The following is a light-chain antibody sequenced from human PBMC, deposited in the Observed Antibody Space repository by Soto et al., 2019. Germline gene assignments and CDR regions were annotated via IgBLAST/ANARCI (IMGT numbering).Light chain of an antibody. CDR1: QSVLYSSNNKNY. CDR3: QQYFTSPQT. V-gene: IGKV4-1*01. J-gene: IGKJ1*01. Sequence: DIVMTQSPDSLAVSLGERATINCKSSQSVLYSSNNKNYLAWYQQKPGQPPKLLIYWASTRESGVTDRFSGSGSGTDFTLSISTLQAEDVAVYHCQQYFTSPQTFGQGTKVEIK. CDR2: WAS.